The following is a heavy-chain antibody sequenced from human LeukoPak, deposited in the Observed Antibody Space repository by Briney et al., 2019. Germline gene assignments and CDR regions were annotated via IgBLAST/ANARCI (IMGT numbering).Heavy chain of an antibody. J-gene: IGHJ4*02. D-gene: IGHD2-2*03. V-gene: IGHV4-34*01. CDR2: INHSGST. CDR3: ARGLDIVVVPAAPSFDY. Sequence: PSETLSLTCAVYGGSFSGYYWSWIRQPPGKGLEWIGEINHSGSTNYNPSLKSRVTISVDTSKNQFSLKLSSVTAADTAVYYCARGLDIVVVPAAPSFDYWGQGTLVTVSS. CDR1: GGSFSGYY.